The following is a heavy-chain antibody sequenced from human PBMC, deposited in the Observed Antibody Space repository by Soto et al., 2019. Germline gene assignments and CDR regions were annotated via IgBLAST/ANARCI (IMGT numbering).Heavy chain of an antibody. V-gene: IGHV4-34*01. CDR3: ARGSAVTRYFDY. J-gene: IGHJ4*02. D-gene: IGHD4-17*01. Sequence: QVQLQQWGAGLLKPSETLSLTCAVYGGSFSGYYWSWIRQPPGKGLEWIGEINHSGSTNYNPSLKSRVTISVDTSKNQFSLKLSSVTAADTAVYYCARGSAVTRYFDYWGQGTLVTVSS. CDR1: GGSFSGYY. CDR2: INHSGST.